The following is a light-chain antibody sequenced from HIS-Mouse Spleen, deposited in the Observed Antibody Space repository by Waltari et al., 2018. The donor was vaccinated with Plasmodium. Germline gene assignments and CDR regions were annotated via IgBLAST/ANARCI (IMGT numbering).Light chain of an antibody. CDR1: KLGDKY. CDR3: QAWDSSTVV. V-gene: IGLV3-1*01. CDR2: QDS. Sequence: SYELTQPPSVSVSPGQTASITCSGDKLGDKYACWYQQKPGQSPVLVIYQDSKRPSGIPERLSGSNCGNTATLTISGTQAMEEADYYCQAWDSSTVVFGGGTKLTVL. J-gene: IGLJ2*01.